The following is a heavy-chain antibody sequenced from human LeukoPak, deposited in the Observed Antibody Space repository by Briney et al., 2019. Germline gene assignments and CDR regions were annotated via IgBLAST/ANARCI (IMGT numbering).Heavy chain of an antibody. J-gene: IGHJ3*02. CDR3: AREGNGSGAFDT. CDR2: INHSGGST. V-gene: IGHV1-46*01. CDR1: GYTFTSYY. Sequence: ASAKVSCKASGYTFTSYYMHWVRQDPGQELEWMGIINHSGGSTSYAQKFQGRVTMTRDTSTSTVYMELSSLGSEDTAVYYCAREGNGSGAFDTWGQGTMVTVSS. D-gene: IGHD3-10*01.